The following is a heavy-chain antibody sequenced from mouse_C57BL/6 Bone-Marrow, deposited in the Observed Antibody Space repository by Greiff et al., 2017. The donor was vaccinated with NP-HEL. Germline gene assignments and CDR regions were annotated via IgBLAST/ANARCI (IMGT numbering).Heavy chain of an antibody. CDR3: AREGYYGSSSFAY. J-gene: IGHJ3*01. V-gene: IGHV5-6*02. D-gene: IGHD1-1*01. Sequence: EVMLVESGGDLVKPGGSLKLSCAASGFTFSSYGMSWVRQTPDKRLEWVATISSGGSYTYYPDSVKGRFTISRDNAKNTLYLQMSSLKSEDTAMYYCAREGYYGSSSFAYWGQGTLVTVSA. CDR1: GFTFSSYG. CDR2: ISSGGSYT.